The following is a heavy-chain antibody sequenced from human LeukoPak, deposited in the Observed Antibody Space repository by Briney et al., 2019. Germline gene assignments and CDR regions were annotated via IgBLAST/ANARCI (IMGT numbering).Heavy chain of an antibody. Sequence: GGSLRLSCAASGFTFRSFEMNWVRQAPGKGLEWVSYIGSSGSAIYYADSVRGRFTISRDNAKNSLYLQMNSLRAEDTAVYYCAKANYYDSSGYYLGGFDYWGQGTLVTVSS. CDR1: GFTFRSFE. CDR2: IGSSGSAI. D-gene: IGHD3-22*01. V-gene: IGHV3-48*03. CDR3: AKANYYDSSGYYLGGFDY. J-gene: IGHJ4*02.